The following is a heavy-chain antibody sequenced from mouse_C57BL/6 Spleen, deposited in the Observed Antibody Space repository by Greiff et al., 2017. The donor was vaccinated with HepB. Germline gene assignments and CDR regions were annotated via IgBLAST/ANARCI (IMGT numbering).Heavy chain of an antibody. CDR3: ARLDDYDWFAY. CDR1: GYSFTGYY. CDR2: INPSTGGT. V-gene: IGHV1-42*01. D-gene: IGHD2-4*01. J-gene: IGHJ3*01. Sequence: DVQLVESGPELVKPGASVKISCKASGYSFTGYYMNWVKQSPEKSLEWIGEINPSTGGTTYNQKFKAKATLTVDKSSSTAYMQLKRLTSEDSAVYYCARLDDYDWFAYWGQGTLVTVSA.